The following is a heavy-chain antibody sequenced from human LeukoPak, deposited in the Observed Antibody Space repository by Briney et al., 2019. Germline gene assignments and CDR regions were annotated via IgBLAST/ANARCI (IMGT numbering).Heavy chain of an antibody. D-gene: IGHD1-26*01. V-gene: IGHV4-4*07. Sequence: SETLSLTCTVSGGSISSYYWSWIRQPAGEGLEWIGRIYSSGGTNYNPSLKSRVTMSVDTSRNHFSLKLTSVTATDTGVYYCARMYSGTYGGIDYWGQGSLVTVSS. CDR1: GGSISSYY. J-gene: IGHJ4*02. CDR2: IYSSGGT. CDR3: ARMYSGTYGGIDY.